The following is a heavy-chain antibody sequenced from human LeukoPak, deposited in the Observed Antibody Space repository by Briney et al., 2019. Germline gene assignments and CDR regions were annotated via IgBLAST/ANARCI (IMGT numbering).Heavy chain of an antibody. CDR2: ISGDGGST. D-gene: IGHD5-18*01. J-gene: IGHJ4*02. CDR3: AKDMATAMDYFDY. Sequence: GGSLRLSCAASGFTVSSNYMSWVRQAPGKGLEWVSLISGDGGSTYYADSVKGRFTISRDNSKNSLYLQMNSLRTEDTALYYCAKDMATAMDYFDYWGQGTLVTVSS. V-gene: IGHV3-43*02. CDR1: GFTVSSNY.